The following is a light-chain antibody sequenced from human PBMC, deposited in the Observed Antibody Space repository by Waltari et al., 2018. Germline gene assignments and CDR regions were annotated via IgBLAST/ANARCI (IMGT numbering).Light chain of an antibody. CDR2: WAS. CDR1: PSVLAISKNRNY. Sequence: DIVMTQSPDSLAVSLGERATIICKSSPSVLAISKNRNYLAWFQQKQGQPPQLLIYWASARDSGVPDRFSGSGSGTDFTLTISSLQAEDVAFYYCQQYYTPPWTFGQGTKVEI. V-gene: IGKV4-1*01. J-gene: IGKJ1*01. CDR3: QQYYTPPWT.